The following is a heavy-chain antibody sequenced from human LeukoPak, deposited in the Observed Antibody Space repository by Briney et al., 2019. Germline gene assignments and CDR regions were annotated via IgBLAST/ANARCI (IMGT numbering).Heavy chain of an antibody. CDR1: GGSISSGSYY. J-gene: IGHJ4*02. CDR3: ARHKADSSGFSFDY. V-gene: IGHV4-39*01. Sequence: PSETLSLTCTVSGGSISSGSYYWGWIRQPPGKGLEWIGSIYYSGRNYYNPSLKSRVTISVGTSKNQFSLKLSSVTAADTAVYYCARHKADSSGFSFDYWGQGTLVTVSS. CDR2: IYYSGRN. D-gene: IGHD3-22*01.